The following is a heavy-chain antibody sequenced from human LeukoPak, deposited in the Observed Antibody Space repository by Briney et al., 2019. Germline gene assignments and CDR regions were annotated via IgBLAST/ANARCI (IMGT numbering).Heavy chain of an antibody. CDR3: ANFYYYYDRSGAPNVFDI. V-gene: IGHV3-23*01. D-gene: IGHD3-22*01. CDR2: ISDTGSST. Sequence: QPGGSLRLSCAASGFTFSSYSMNWVRQAPGKGLEWVSSISDTGSSTYYADSVKGRFTISRDNSKNTLYLQMNSLRAEDTAVYYCANFYYYYDRSGAPNVFDIWGQGTMVTVSS. CDR1: GFTFSSYS. J-gene: IGHJ3*02.